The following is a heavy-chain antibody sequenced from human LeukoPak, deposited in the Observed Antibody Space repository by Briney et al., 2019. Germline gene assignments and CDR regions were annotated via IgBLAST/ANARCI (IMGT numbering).Heavy chain of an antibody. Sequence: ASVNVSFKASGYTFTGYYMHWVRQAPGQGLEWMGRINPNSGGTNYAQKFQGRVTMTRDTSISTAYMELSRLRSDDTAVYYCARSQLLSFWFDPWGQGTLVTVSS. CDR1: GYTFTGYY. CDR2: INPNSGGT. CDR3: ARSQLLSFWFDP. J-gene: IGHJ5*02. V-gene: IGHV1-2*06. D-gene: IGHD2-2*01.